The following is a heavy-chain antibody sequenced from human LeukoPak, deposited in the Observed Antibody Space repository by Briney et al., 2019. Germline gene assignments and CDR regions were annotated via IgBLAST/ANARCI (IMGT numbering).Heavy chain of an antibody. CDR3: ARVGYSSGWYGVNAFDI. J-gene: IGHJ3*02. CDR1: GGSFSGYY. Sequence: SETPSLTCAVYGGSFSGYYWSWIRQPPGKGLEWIGEINHSGSTNYNPSLKSRVTVSVDTSKNQFSLKLSSVTAADTAVYYCARVGYSSGWYGVNAFDIWGQGTMVTVSS. V-gene: IGHV4-34*01. D-gene: IGHD6-19*01. CDR2: INHSGST.